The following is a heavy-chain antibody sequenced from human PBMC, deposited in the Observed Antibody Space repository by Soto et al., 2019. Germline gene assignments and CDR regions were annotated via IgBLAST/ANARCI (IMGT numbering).Heavy chain of an antibody. CDR1: GGTFSSYA. CDR3: ARGRDVRRLGYYYYGMDV. V-gene: IGHV1-69*12. CDR2: IIPIFGTA. J-gene: IGHJ6*02. D-gene: IGHD3-16*01. Sequence: QVQLVQSGAEVKKPGSSVKVSCKASGGTFSSYAISWVRQAPGQGLEWMGGIIPIFGTANYAQKFQGRVTITADEPTSTAYMELSSLRSEDTAVYYCARGRDVRRLGYYYYGMDVWGQGTTVTVSS.